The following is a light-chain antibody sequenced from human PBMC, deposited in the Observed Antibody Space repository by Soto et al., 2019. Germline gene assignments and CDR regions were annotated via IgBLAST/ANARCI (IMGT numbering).Light chain of an antibody. Sequence: EIVMTQSPATLSVSPGEGVTLSCRDSQSVSSDLAWYQQKPGQSPRLLMYGASTRATDIPARFSGGGSGTEFTLTISSLQSEDVAIYYCQQYHDWPPITFGPGTKVDIK. V-gene: IGKV3-15*01. CDR3: QQYHDWPPIT. CDR1: QSVSSD. J-gene: IGKJ3*01. CDR2: GAS.